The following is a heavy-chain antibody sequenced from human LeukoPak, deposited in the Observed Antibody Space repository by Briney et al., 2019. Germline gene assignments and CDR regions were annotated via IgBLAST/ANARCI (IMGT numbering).Heavy chain of an antibody. CDR3: ARQLAPGARTWYFGL. CDR1: GYSFTSYW. J-gene: IGHJ2*01. D-gene: IGHD2-21*01. Sequence: GESLKISCKGSGYSFTSYWIGWVRQMPGKGLEWMGIIYPGDSDTRYSPSFQGQVTISADKSISTAYLQWSSLKASDSAMYYCARQLAPGARTWYFGLWGRGTLVTISS. CDR2: IYPGDSDT. V-gene: IGHV5-51*01.